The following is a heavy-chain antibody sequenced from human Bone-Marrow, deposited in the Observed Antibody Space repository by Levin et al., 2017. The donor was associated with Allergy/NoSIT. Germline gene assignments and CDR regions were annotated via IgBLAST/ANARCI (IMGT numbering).Heavy chain of an antibody. CDR2: IYRGGRT. CDR1: GIIVSSNH. D-gene: IGHD3-10*01. CDR3: AIYGSGSYYSAFDI. J-gene: IGHJ3*02. V-gene: IGHV3-53*01. Sequence: GESLKISCAASGIIVSSNHMSWVRQAPGKGLEWVSLIYRGGRTYYGDSVKGRFTISRDNSKNNLYLQMNSLRGEDTAVYYCAIYGSGSYYSAFDIWGQGTMVTVSS.